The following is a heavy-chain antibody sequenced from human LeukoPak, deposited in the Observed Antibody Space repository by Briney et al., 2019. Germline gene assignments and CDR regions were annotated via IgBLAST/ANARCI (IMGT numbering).Heavy chain of an antibody. V-gene: IGHV3-23*01. CDR3: AKAVAAAYQNLVDY. CDR2: ISGSGGST. Sequence: GGSLRLSCAASGFTFSSYWMSWVRQAPGKGLEWVSAISGSGGSTYYADSVKGRFTISRDNSKNTLYLQMNSLRAEDTAVYYCAKAVAAAYQNLVDYWGQGTLVTVSS. D-gene: IGHD2-2*01. CDR1: GFTFSSYW. J-gene: IGHJ4*02.